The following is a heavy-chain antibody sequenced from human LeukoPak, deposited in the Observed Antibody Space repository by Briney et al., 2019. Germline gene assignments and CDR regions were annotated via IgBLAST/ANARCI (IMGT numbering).Heavy chain of an antibody. CDR3: AKRDTSRQHYFDY. CDR2: ISDGERST. V-gene: IGHV3-23*01. Sequence: GGSLSFSCAAYGFTFSSSGMRWVRQAPGKGLEWFSVISDGERSTLYAHSVKGRFTISRDNSKHSLILQIHGLRAEDTAMYYRAKRDTSRQHYFDYWGQGSLVSVSS. D-gene: IGHD5-18*01. J-gene: IGHJ4*02. CDR1: GFTFSSSG.